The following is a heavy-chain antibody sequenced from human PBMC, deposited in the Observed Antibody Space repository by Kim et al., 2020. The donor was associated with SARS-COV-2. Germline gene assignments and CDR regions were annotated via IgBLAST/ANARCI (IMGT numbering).Heavy chain of an antibody. D-gene: IGHD3-16*01. CDR2: IDGSDGTT. CDR1: GFTFTGYA. Sequence: GGSLRLSCTTSGFTFTGYAMSWVRQAPGKGLEWVSSIDGSDGTTYYVDSVKGRFTISRDNSKNTLYLQMSNLRADDTAVYYCMKGGWGGIWDHLGQGTL. CDR3: MKGGWGGIWDH. J-gene: IGHJ4*02. V-gene: IGHV3-23*01.